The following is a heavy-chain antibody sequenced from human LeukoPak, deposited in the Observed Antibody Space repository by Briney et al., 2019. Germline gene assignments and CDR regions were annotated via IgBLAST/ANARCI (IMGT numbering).Heavy chain of an antibody. J-gene: IGHJ5*02. V-gene: IGHV6-1*01. D-gene: IGHD3-10*01. Sequence: SQTLSLTCAISGDSVSSNSAAWNWIRQSPSRGLEWLGRTYYRSKWYNDYAVSVKSRITINPDTSKNQFSLQLNSVTPEDTAVYYCAREAILWFGEHNWFDPWGQGTLVTVS. CDR1: GDSVSSNSAA. CDR2: TYYRSKWYN. CDR3: AREAILWFGEHNWFDP.